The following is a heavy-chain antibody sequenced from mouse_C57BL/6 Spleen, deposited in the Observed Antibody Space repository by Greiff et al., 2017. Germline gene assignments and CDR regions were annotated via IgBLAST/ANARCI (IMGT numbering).Heavy chain of an antibody. V-gene: IGHV5-15*01. CDR1: GFTFSDYG. J-gene: IGHJ1*03. CDR3: ARKGVYYGSIWYFDV. CDR2: ISNLAYSI. Sequence: DVKLVESGGGLVQPGGSLKLSCAASGFTFSDYGMAWVRQAPRKGPEWVAFISNLAYSIYYADTVTGRFTISRENAKNTLYLEMSSLRSEDTAMYYCARKGVYYGSIWYFDVWGTGTTVTVSS. D-gene: IGHD1-1*01.